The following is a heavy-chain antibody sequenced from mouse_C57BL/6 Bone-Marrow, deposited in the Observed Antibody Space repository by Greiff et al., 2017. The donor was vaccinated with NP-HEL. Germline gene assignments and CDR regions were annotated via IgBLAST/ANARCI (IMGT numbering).Heavy chain of an antibody. J-gene: IGHJ4*01. CDR2: IHPNSGST. CDR3: ASPYYGSPPWY. V-gene: IGHV1-64*01. Sequence: VQLQQPGAELVKPGASVKLSCKASGYTFTSYWMHWVKQRPGQGLEWIGMIHPNSGSTNYNEKFKSKATLTVDKSSSTAYMQLSSLTSEDSAVYYCASPYYGSPPWYWGQGTSVTVSS. CDR1: GYTFTSYW. D-gene: IGHD1-1*01.